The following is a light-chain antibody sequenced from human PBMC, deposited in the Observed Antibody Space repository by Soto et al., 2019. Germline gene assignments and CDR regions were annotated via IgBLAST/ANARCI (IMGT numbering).Light chain of an antibody. V-gene: IGLV1-40*01. CDR3: QSYDSSLSGSV. Sequence: QAVVTQPPSVSGAPGQRVTISCTGSSSNIGAGYDVHWYQHLPGTAPKLLIYGNSNRPSGVPDRFSGSKSGTSASLAITGLRAEDEGDYYCQSYDSSLSGSVFGGGT. J-gene: IGLJ2*01. CDR2: GNS. CDR1: SSNIGAGYD.